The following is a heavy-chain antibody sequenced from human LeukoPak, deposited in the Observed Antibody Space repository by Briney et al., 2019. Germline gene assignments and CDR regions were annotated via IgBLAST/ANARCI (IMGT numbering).Heavy chain of an antibody. CDR3: ARVSQLELRLWYYYYMDV. J-gene: IGHJ6*03. CDR1: GGSFSGYY. V-gene: IGHV4-34*01. D-gene: IGHD1-7*01. CDR2: INHSGTT. Sequence: SETLSLTCAVYGGSFSGYYWSWLRQPPGKGLEWVGEINHSGTTKQNPSLKSRVTISVETYKKQFSLKLSSVTAADTAVYYCARVSQLELRLWYYYYMDVWGKGTTVTVSS.